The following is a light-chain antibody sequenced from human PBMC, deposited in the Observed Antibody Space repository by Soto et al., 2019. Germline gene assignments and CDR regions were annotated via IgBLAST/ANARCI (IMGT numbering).Light chain of an antibody. CDR3: SSYTSSSTLV. Sequence: QSALTQPPSVSGSPGQSVTISCTGTSSDVGSYNRVSWYQQPPGTAPKLKIYEVSNRPSGVPDRFSGSKSGNTAYLTISGLQAEDEADYYCSSYTSSSTLVFGGGTKLTVL. CDR1: SSDVGSYNR. V-gene: IGLV2-18*02. J-gene: IGLJ2*01. CDR2: EVS.